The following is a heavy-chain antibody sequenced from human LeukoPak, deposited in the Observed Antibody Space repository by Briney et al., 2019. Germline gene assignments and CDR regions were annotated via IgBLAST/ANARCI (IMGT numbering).Heavy chain of an antibody. CDR2: INHSGST. CDR3: ARMRVVAASSPFDY. Sequence: SETLSLTCAVYGGSFSGYYWSWIRQPPGKGLEWIGEINHSGSTNYNPSLKSRVTISVDTSKNQFSLKLSSVTAADTAVYYCARMRVVAASSPFDYWGQGNLVTVSS. J-gene: IGHJ4*02. D-gene: IGHD2-15*01. V-gene: IGHV4-34*01. CDR1: GGSFSGYY.